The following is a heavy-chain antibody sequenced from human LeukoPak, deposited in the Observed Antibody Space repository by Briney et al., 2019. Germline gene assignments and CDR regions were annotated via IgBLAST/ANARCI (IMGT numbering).Heavy chain of an antibody. CDR2: ISASNANT. J-gene: IGHJ4*02. CDR1: GYTFSSYG. CDR3: ARARGYSYGYSDY. V-gene: IGHV1-18*01. D-gene: IGHD5-18*01. Sequence: ASVKVSCKASGYTFSSYGINWVRQAPGQGLEGMGWISASNANTDYAQKFQGRVTMTTDTSTTTAYMELRSLRSDDTAVYYCARARGYSYGYSDYWGQGTLVTVSS.